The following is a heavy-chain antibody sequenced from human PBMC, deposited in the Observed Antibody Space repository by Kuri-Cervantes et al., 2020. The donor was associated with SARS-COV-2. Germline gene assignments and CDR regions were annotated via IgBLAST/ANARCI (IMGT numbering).Heavy chain of an antibody. J-gene: IGHJ5*02. Sequence: SETLSLTCTVSGGSISSSSYYWGWIRQPSGKGLEWIGSIYYSGSTYYNPSLKSRVTISVDTSKNQFSLKLSSVTAADTAVYYCARVGVYCSSTSCYPNWFDPWGQGTLVTVSS. V-gene: IGHV4-39*07. D-gene: IGHD2-2*01. CDR2: IYYSGST. CDR3: ARVGVYCSSTSCYPNWFDP. CDR1: GGSISSSSYY.